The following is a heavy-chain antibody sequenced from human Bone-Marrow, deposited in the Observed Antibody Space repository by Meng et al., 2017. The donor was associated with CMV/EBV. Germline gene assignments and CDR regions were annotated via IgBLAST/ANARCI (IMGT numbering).Heavy chain of an antibody. CDR2: INSDGSST. CDR3: ARNFAGGLDV. V-gene: IGHV3-74*01. CDR1: GFTFSSYW. D-gene: IGHD2/OR15-2a*01. J-gene: IGHJ6*02. Sequence: GESLKISCAASGFTFSSYWMHWVRQAPGKGLVWVSRINSDGSSTSYADSVKGRFTISRDNAKNTLYLQMNSLRAEDTAVYYCARNFAGGLDVWGQGTMVTVSS.